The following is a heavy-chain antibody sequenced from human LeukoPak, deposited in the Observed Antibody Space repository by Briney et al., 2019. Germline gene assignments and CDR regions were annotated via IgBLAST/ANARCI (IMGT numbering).Heavy chain of an antibody. Sequence: ASVKVSCKASGYTFTNYGISWVRQAPGQGLEWMGWISTYTGKTNCTQKVQDRVTMTRDTSTSTAYMELRSLRSDDTAVYYCARGYTYWGQGTLVTVSS. CDR1: GYTFTNYG. CDR3: ARGYTY. CDR2: ISTYTGKT. V-gene: IGHV1-18*01. D-gene: IGHD5-18*01. J-gene: IGHJ4*02.